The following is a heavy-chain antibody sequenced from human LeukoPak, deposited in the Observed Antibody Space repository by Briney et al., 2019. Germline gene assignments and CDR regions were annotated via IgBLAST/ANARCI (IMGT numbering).Heavy chain of an antibody. J-gene: IGHJ4*02. V-gene: IGHV3-73*01. CDR2: IRSKANSYAT. CDR1: GFTFSGSA. CDR3: TRQLIVAMITDY. Sequence: GGSLRLSCAASGFTFSGSAMHWVRQASGKGLEWVGRIRSKANSYATAYAASVKGRFTISRDDSKNTAYLQMNSLKTEDTAVYYCTRQLIVAMITDYWGQGTLVTVSS. D-gene: IGHD5-12*01.